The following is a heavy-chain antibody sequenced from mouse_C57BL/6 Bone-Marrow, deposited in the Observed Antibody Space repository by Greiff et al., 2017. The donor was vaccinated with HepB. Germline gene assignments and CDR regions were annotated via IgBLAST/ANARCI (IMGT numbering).Heavy chain of an antibody. Sequence: EVKLVESGRGLVKPGGSLKLSCAASGFTFSSYAMSWVRQTPEKRLEWVATISDGGSYTYYPDNVKGRFTISRDNAKNNLYLQMSHLKSEDTAMYYCARDGDEGYAMDYWGQGTSVTVSS. V-gene: IGHV5-4*01. CDR1: GFTFSSYA. CDR3: ARDGDEGYAMDY. CDR2: ISDGGSYT. J-gene: IGHJ4*01.